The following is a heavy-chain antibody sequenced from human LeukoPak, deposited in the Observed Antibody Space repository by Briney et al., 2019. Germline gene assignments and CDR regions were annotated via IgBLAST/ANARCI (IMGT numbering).Heavy chain of an antibody. D-gene: IGHD1-26*01. Sequence: SETLSLTCTVCGGFISSYYWSWIRQPPGKGLEWIGYIYYSWSTNYNPSLTSRVTISVDTSKNQFSLKLSSVTAAGTAVYYCARRPKVGATTYFDYWGQGTLVTVSS. J-gene: IGHJ4*02. CDR3: ARRPKVGATTYFDY. CDR2: IYYSWST. V-gene: IGHV4-59*01. CDR1: GGFISSYY.